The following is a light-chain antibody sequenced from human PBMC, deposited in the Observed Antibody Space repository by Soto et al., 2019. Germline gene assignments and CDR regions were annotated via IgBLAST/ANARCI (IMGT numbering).Light chain of an antibody. J-gene: IGKJ5*01. CDR1: QGISSY. CDR2: AAS. CDR3: QQLNINGYQIT. Sequence: IQLTQSPSSLSASVGDRVTITCRASQGISSYLAWYQQKPGKAPKLLINAASTLQSGVPSRFSGSGSGTDFTLTISGLQPEDFATYYCQQLNINGYQITFGQGTRLEIK. V-gene: IGKV1-9*01.